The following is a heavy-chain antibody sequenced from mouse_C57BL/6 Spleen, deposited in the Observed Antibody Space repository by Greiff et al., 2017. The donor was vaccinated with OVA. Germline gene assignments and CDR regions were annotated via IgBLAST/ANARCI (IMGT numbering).Heavy chain of an antibody. V-gene: IGHV1-26*01. J-gene: IGHJ2*01. Sequence: EVQLQQSGPELVKPGASVKISCKASGYTFTDYYMNWVKQSHGKSLDWIGDINPNNGGTSYNQKFKGKATLTVDKSSSTAYMELRSLTSEDSAVYYCARGLDYWGQGTTLTVSS. CDR1: GYTFTDYY. CDR2: INPNNGGT. CDR3: ARGLDY.